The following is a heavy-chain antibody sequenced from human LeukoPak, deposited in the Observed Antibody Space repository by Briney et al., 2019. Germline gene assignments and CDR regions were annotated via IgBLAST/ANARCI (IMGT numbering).Heavy chain of an antibody. J-gene: IGHJ6*02. CDR1: GYTFTSYD. D-gene: IGHD1-26*01. V-gene: IGHV1-8*01. CDR3: ARGLGAITGYYYGMDV. CDR2: MNPNSGNT. Sequence: GASVKVSCKASGYTFTSYDINWVRQATGQGLEWMGWMNPNSGNTGYAQKFQGRVTMTRNTSISTAYMELSSLRSEDTAVYYCARGLGAITGYYYGMDVWGQGTTVTVSS.